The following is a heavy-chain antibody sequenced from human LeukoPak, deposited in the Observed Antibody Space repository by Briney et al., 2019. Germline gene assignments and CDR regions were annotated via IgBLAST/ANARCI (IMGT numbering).Heavy chain of an antibody. Sequence: SETLSLTCTVSGGSISSSSYYWGWIRQPPGKGLEWIGSIYYSGSTYYNPSLKSRVTISVDTSKNQFSLKLSSVTAADTAVYYCARGLRFHVGSGNWFDLRGQGTLVTVSS. CDR1: GGSISSSSYY. J-gene: IGHJ5*02. V-gene: IGHV4-39*07. D-gene: IGHD3-10*01. CDR3: ARGLRFHVGSGNWFDL. CDR2: IYYSGST.